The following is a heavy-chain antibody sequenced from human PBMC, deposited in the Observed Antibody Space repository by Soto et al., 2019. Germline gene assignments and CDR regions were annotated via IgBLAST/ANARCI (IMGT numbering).Heavy chain of an antibody. J-gene: IGHJ4*02. V-gene: IGHV3-33*01. Sequence: GGSLRLSCAASGFTFGSYGMHWVRQAPGKGLEWVAVIWYDGSNKYYADSVKGRFTISRDNSKNTLYLQMNSLRAEDTAVYYCAIGVYGDYCWDYWGQGTLVTVSS. D-gene: IGHD4-17*01. CDR1: GFTFGSYG. CDR2: IWYDGSNK. CDR3: AIGVYGDYCWDY.